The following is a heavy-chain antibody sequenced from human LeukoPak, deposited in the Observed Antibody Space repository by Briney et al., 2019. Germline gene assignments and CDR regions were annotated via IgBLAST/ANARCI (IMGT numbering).Heavy chain of an antibody. V-gene: IGHV1-69*04. CDR1: GGTFSSYT. CDR3: ARDQVDSSSWFKNTLEYFQH. CDR2: IIPILGIA. J-gene: IGHJ1*01. Sequence: ASVKVSCEASGGTFSSYTISWVRQAPGQGLEWMERIIPILGIANYAQKFQGRVTITADKSTSTAYMELSSLRSEDTAVYYCARDQVDSSSWFKNTLEYFQHWGQGTLVTVSS. D-gene: IGHD6-13*01.